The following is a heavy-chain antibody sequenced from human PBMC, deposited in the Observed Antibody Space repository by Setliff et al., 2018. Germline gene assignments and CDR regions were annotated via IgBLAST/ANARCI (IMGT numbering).Heavy chain of an antibody. CDR2: IYSSGST. Sequence: SETLSLTCTVSGGSISSGDYYWSWIRQPPGKGLEWIGYIYSSGSTYYNPSLQSRVSISVDTSKNQFSLKLSSVTAADTAVYYCARESRYYYDNLGTLDYWGQGTLVTVSS. J-gene: IGHJ4*02. V-gene: IGHV4-30-4*08. CDR3: ARESRYYYDNLGTLDY. CDR1: GGSISSGDYY. D-gene: IGHD3-22*01.